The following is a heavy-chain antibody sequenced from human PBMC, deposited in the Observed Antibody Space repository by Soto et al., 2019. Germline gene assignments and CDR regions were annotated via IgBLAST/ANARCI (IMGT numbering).Heavy chain of an antibody. J-gene: IGHJ6*02. V-gene: IGHV3-21*01. D-gene: IGHD2-15*01. Sequence: GGSLRLSCAASGFTFSSYSMNWVRQAPGKGLEWVSSISSSSSYIYYADSVKGRFTISRDNAKNSLYLQMNSLRAEDTTVYYCAVPRPGGRSYYGMDVWGQGTTVTVSS. CDR3: AVPRPGGRSYYGMDV. CDR1: GFTFSSYS. CDR2: ISSSSSYI.